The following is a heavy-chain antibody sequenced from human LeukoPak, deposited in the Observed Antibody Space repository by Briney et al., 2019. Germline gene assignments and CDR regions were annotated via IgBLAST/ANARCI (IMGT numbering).Heavy chain of an antibody. CDR2: INPNSGGT. D-gene: IGHD2-2*03. J-gene: IGHJ5*02. CDR1: GYTFTGYY. V-gene: IGHV1-2*02. Sequence: GASVKVSCKASGYTFTGYYLHWVQQAPGQGLEWMGWINPNSGGTNYAQKFQGRVTMTRDTSISTAYMELSRLRSDDTAVYYCARDGYCSSTSCYTFDPWGQGTLVTVSS. CDR3: ARDGYCSSTSCYTFDP.